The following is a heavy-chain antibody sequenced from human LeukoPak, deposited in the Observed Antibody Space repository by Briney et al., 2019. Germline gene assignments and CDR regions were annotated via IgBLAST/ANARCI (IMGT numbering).Heavy chain of an antibody. Sequence: ASVKVSCKASGYTFTGYYMHWVRQAPGQGLEWMGIINPSGGSTSYAQKFQGRVTMTRDTSTSTVYMELSSLRSEDTAVYHCARMLGGTTTGFHYYYYGMDVWGQGTTVTVSS. CDR3: ARMLGGTTTGFHYYYYGMDV. CDR1: GYTFTGYY. V-gene: IGHV1-46*01. D-gene: IGHD1-1*01. CDR2: INPSGGST. J-gene: IGHJ6*02.